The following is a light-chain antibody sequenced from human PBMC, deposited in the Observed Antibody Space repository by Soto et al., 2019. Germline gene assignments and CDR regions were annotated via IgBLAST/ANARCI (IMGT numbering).Light chain of an antibody. Sequence: EIVLTQSPGTLSLSPGERATLSCRASQSVSSSYLAWCQQKPGQAPRLLIYAASRRATGIPDRFSGSGSGRDVTTTISRREHEEFAVYYCQQYGNTPWTFGQGTKVEI. V-gene: IGKV3-20*01. CDR3: QQYGNTPWT. J-gene: IGKJ1*01. CDR1: QSVSSSY. CDR2: AAS.